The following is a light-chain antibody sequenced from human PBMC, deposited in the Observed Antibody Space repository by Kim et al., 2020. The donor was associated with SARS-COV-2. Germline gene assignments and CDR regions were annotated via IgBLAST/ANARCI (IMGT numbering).Light chain of an antibody. CDR2: DAS. Sequence: VSPVERATLACRASQSLSNNLAWYQQKPGQPPRLLIYDASTRATGIPARFSGSGSGTEFTLTISSLQSEDLAVYYCQQYSNWPRTFGQGTKLEI. CDR3: QQYSNWPRT. CDR1: QSLSNN. J-gene: IGKJ1*01. V-gene: IGKV3-15*01.